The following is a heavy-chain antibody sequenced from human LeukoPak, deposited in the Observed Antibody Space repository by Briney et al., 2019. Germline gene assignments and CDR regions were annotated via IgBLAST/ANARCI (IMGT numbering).Heavy chain of an antibody. CDR2: INHSGST. Sequence: SETLSLTCAVYGGSFSGYYWSWIRQPPGKGLEWIGEINHSGSTNYNPSLKSRVTISVDTSKNQFSLKLSSVTAADTAVYYCAHSGWFGEIPFDYWGQGTLVTVSS. CDR1: GGSFSGYY. D-gene: IGHD3-10*01. V-gene: IGHV4-34*01. CDR3: AHSGWFGEIPFDY. J-gene: IGHJ4*02.